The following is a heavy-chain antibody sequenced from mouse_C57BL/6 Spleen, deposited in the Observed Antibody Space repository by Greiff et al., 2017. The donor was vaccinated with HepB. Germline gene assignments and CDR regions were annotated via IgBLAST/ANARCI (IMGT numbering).Heavy chain of an antibody. CDR3: TEGDYDMFAY. V-gene: IGHV6-3*01. CDR1: GFTFSNYW. J-gene: IGHJ3*01. D-gene: IGHD2-4*01. Sequence: EVKLVESGGGLVQPGGSMKLSCVASGFTFSNYWMNWVRQSPEKGLEWVAQIRLKSDNYATHYAESVKGRFTISRDDSKSSVYLQMNNLRAEDTGIYYCTEGDYDMFAYWGQGTLVTVSA. CDR2: IRLKSDNYAT.